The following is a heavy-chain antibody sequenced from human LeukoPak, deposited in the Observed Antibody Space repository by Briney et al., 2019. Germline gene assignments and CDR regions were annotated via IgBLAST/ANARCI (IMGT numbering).Heavy chain of an antibody. Sequence: PGGSLRLSCAASGFTFSSDWMSWVRQAPGKGLGWVANIKQDGSEKYYVDSVKGRFTISRDNAKNSLYLQMNSLRAEDTAVYYCARVGYYDSSGYYFLHYYYYMDVWGKGTTVTVSS. V-gene: IGHV3-7*01. CDR1: GFTFSSDW. CDR3: ARVGYYDSSGYYFLHYYYYMDV. J-gene: IGHJ6*03. CDR2: IKQDGSEK. D-gene: IGHD3-22*01.